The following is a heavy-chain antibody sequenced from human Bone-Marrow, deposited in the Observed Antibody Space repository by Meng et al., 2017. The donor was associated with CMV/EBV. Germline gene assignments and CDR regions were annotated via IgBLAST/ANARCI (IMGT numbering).Heavy chain of an antibody. CDR3: VRSRLQAQGYGSTWYVDY. V-gene: IGHV4-34*01. J-gene: IGHJ4*02. Sequence: SETLSLTCAVSGGSFSDYYWSWIRQPPGLGLEWIAEINHSGNSDYNPSLRSRVSISIDTSKNQFSLNLSSLTAADTAVYYCVRSRLQAQGYGSTWYVDYWGQGSLVTVSS. D-gene: IGHD6-13*01. CDR1: GGSFSDYY. CDR2: INHSGNS.